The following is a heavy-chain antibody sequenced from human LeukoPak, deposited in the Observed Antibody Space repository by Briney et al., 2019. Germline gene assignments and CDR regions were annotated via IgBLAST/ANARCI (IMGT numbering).Heavy chain of an antibody. V-gene: IGHV1-69*06. CDR3: ARDHDLTGTYEYLKY. D-gene: IGHD7-27*01. Sequence: SVKVSCKASGGNFNTYAISWVRQAPGQGLEWMGGIIPIFGTRNYAQKFQGRVTITADKSTNTAYMELSSLKSEDTAVYYCARDHDLTGTYEYLKYWGQGTLVSVSS. CDR1: GGNFNTYA. J-gene: IGHJ1*01. CDR2: IIPIFGTR.